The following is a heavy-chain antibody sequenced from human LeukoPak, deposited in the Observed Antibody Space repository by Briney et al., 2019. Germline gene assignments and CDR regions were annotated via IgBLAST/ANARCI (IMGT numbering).Heavy chain of an antibody. CDR2: ISGSGGST. V-gene: IGHV3-23*01. Sequence: PWGSLRLSCPASGFTFSSYAMSWVRHAPGKGLEWVSAISGSGGSTYYADSVKGRFTISRDNSKNTLYLQMNSLRAEDTAVYYCAKIRNSGSYNFDYWGQGTLVTVSS. CDR1: GFTFSSYA. CDR3: AKIRNSGSYNFDY. J-gene: IGHJ4*02. D-gene: IGHD1-26*01.